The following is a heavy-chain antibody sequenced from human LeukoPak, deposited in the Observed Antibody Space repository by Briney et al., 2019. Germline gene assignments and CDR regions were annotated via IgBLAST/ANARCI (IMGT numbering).Heavy chain of an antibody. J-gene: IGHJ3*02. CDR2: INSDGSRT. V-gene: IGHV3-74*01. CDR3: ASLMVLRYFDWWNPEPGAAFDI. Sequence: GGSLRLSCAASGFTFSSYWMHWVRQAPGRGLVWVSRINSDGSRTTYADSVKGRFTISRDNAKNSLYLQMNSLRAEDTALYYCASLMVLRYFDWWNPEPGAAFDIWGQGTMVTVSS. CDR1: GFTFSSYW. D-gene: IGHD3-9*01.